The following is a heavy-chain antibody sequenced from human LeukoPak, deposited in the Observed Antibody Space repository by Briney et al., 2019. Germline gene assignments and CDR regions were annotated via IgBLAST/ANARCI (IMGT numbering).Heavy chain of an antibody. CDR3: ARDFLSGSYHSFEY. CDR1: GYSIGSGYS. J-gene: IGHJ4*02. CDR2: MSHSGHT. V-gene: IGHV4-38-2*02. Sequence: PSETLSLTCSVSGYSIGSGYSWAWIRQAPGKGLEWIGSMSHSGHTYHNPSLQRRFTISTDTSKNKFSLRLNSVTAADTAMYFCARDFLSGSYHSFEYWGQGALVTVSS. D-gene: IGHD3-10*01.